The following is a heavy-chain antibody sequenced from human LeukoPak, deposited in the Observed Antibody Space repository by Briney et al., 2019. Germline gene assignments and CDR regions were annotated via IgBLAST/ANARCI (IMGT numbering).Heavy chain of an antibody. Sequence: ASVKVSCKASGYTFTGYYMHWVRQAPGQGLEWMGRINPNSGGTNYAQKFQGRVTTTRDTSISTAYMELSRLRSDDTAVYYCARDVDIVATDFDYWGQGTLVTVSS. V-gene: IGHV1-2*06. J-gene: IGHJ4*02. CDR3: ARDVDIVATDFDY. D-gene: IGHD5-12*01. CDR1: GYTFTGYY. CDR2: INPNSGGT.